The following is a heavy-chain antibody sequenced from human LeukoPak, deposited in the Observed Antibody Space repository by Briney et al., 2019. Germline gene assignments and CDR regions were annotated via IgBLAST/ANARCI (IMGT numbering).Heavy chain of an antibody. J-gene: IGHJ5*02. Sequence: ASVKVSCKASGYTFTSYDINWVRQATGQGLEWMGWMNPNSGKTGYAQKFQGRVTMTRNTSISTAYMELSSLRSEDTAVYYCARVRIAARSWFDPWGQGTLVTVSS. CDR3: ARVRIAARSWFDP. D-gene: IGHD6-6*01. CDR1: GYTFTSYD. V-gene: IGHV1-8*01. CDR2: MNPNSGKT.